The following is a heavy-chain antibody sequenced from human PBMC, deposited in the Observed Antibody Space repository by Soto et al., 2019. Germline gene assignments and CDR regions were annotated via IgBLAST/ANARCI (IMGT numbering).Heavy chain of an antibody. J-gene: IGHJ6*02. D-gene: IGHD3-22*01. CDR2: INHSGNT. Sequence: QVQLQQWGAGLLKPSETLSLTCAVYGGSFSGYYWSWIRQPPGKGLEWIGEINHSGNTNYNPSLKRRVTISVDASKNQFSRKLSSVTAADTAVYSCARHNYDGSGYHYYYYGMDVWGQGTTVTVSS. CDR1: GGSFSGYY. CDR3: ARHNYDGSGYHYYYYGMDV. V-gene: IGHV4-34*01.